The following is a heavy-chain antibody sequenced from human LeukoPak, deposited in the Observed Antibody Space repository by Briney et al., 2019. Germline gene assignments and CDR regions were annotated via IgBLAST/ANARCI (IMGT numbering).Heavy chain of an antibody. Sequence: TSETLSLTCAVYGGSFSGYYWSWIRQPPGKGLEWIGEINHSGSTNYNPPLKSRVPISVETSKNQFSLKLSSVTAADTAVYYCARRSGWHSYYYYYMDVWGKGTTVTVSS. CDR1: GGSFSGYY. D-gene: IGHD6-19*01. V-gene: IGHV4-34*01. CDR3: ARRSGWHSYYYYYMDV. CDR2: INHSGST. J-gene: IGHJ6*03.